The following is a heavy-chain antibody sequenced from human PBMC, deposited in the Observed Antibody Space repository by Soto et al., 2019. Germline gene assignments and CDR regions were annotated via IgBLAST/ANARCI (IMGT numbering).Heavy chain of an antibody. CDR2: VNPNSGGT. D-gene: IGHD2-21*01. J-gene: IGHJ4*02. CDR3: ARGEGGPRWGSIDY. Sequence: QVQLVQSGAEVKKPGASVKVSCKASGYTFTGYYMHWVRQAPGQGLGWMGWVNPNSGGTNYAQKFQGWVTMARDTPVSTPYMELSRLRSDDTAVYYFARGEGGPRWGSIDYWGQGTLVTVSS. CDR1: GYTFTGYY. V-gene: IGHV1-2*04.